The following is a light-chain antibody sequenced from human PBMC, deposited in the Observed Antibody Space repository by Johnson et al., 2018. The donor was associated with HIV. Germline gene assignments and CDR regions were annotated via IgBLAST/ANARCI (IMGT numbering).Light chain of an antibody. CDR2: GND. V-gene: IGLV1-50*01. J-gene: IGLJ1*01. Sequence: QSVLTQPPSVSGAPGQRVTISCTGSSSNIGAGYDVHWYQQFPGTAPKLLIYGNDNRPSGVPERFSGSKSGTSATLGITGLQTGDEGDYYCGTWDASLSPGGVCGTGTKGTGL. CDR3: GTWDASLSPGGV. CDR1: SSNIGAGYD.